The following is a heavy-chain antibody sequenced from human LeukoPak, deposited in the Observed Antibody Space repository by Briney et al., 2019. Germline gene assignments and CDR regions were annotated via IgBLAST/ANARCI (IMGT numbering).Heavy chain of an antibody. CDR3: AKVVPYYDFWSGYPFDY. CDR2: ISGSGGST. V-gene: IGHV3-23*01. J-gene: IGHJ4*02. D-gene: IGHD3-3*01. CDR1: GLTFSSYA. Sequence: GGSLRLSCAASGLTFSSYAMSWVRQAPGKGLEWVSAISGSGGSTYYADSVKGRFTISRDNSKNTLYLQMNSLRAEDTAVYYCAKVVPYYDFWSGYPFDYWGQGTLVTVSS.